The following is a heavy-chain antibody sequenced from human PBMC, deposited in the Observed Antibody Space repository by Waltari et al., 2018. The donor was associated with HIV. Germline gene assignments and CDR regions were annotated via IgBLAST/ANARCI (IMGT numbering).Heavy chain of an antibody. Sequence: EAPLVESGGAFVQTGGSLRVSCVGTGFIFSSYSRNWVRQAPGKGLEWVAYIGSGGTTIYADSVKGRFTISRDNAKNSVFLQMNSLREDDTAIYFCARDKLGDPAPVWGQGTTVTVSS. CDR2: IGSGGTT. CDR1: GFIFSSYS. D-gene: IGHD1-26*01. CDR3: ARDKLGDPAPV. J-gene: IGHJ6*02. V-gene: IGHV3-48*02.